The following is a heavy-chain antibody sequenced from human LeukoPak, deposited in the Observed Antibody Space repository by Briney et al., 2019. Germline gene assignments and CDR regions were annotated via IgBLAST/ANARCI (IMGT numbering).Heavy chain of an antibody. CDR3: ARFSAMDV. CDR1: GFTFSDHY. CDR2: ISRSGGTI. Sequence: GGSLRLSCAASGFTFSDHYMSWIRQAPGKGLEWVSYISRSGGTIYYADSVKGRFTISRDNVKNSLYLQMNSLRAEDTAVYYCARFSAMDVWGQGTTVTVSS. V-gene: IGHV3-11*01. J-gene: IGHJ6*02.